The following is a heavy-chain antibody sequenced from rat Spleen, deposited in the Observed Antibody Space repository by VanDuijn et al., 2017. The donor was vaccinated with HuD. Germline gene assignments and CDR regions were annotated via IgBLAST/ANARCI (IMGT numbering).Heavy chain of an antibody. Sequence: EVQLVESGGGLVQPGRSLKLSCAASGFTYSNYVMAWFRQAPTKGLEWVASISTGGGKTYYRDSVKGRFTISRDYAKNTLYLQMDSLRSEDTATYYCARAGYLRDWYFDFWGPGTMVTVSS. CDR3: ARAGYLRDWYFDF. J-gene: IGHJ1*01. D-gene: IGHD2-2*01. CDR2: ISTGGGKT. CDR1: GFTYSNYV. V-gene: IGHV5S13*01.